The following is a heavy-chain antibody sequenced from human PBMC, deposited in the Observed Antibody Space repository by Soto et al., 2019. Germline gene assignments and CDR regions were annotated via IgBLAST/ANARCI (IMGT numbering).Heavy chain of an antibody. Sequence: QVQFQESGPGLVKPSETLSLTCTVSGGSIDNYYCSWFRQPPGKGLEWIGYISYSGYSPYNFSLKQRATLSRDPSKPQFLLTLESVTPTNPAVYYCARHGFGTLHGLVDVWGQGTTVIVSS. V-gene: IGHV4-59*08. CDR2: ISYSGYS. CDR3: ARHGFGTLHGLVDV. D-gene: IGHD3-10*01. J-gene: IGHJ6*02. CDR1: GGSIDNYY.